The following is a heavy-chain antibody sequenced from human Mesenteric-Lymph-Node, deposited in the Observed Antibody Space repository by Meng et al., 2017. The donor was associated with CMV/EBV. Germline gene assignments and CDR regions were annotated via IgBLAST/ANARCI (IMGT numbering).Heavy chain of an antibody. CDR2: IYPGDSDT. CDR3: ARLKDYYDFWSAYHKPHYFDN. V-gene: IGHV5-51*01. CDR1: GYTFTYYW. D-gene: IGHD3-3*01. J-gene: IGHJ4*02. Sequence: GESLKISCKASGYTFTYYWIGWVRQKPGQGLEWLGIIYPGDSDTRYSPSFQGQVTISADRSTSTASLLWGSLKASDTAIYYCARLKDYYDFWSAYHKPHYFDNWGQGTLVTVSS.